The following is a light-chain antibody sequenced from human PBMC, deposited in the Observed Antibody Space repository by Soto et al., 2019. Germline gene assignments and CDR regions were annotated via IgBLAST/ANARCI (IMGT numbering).Light chain of an antibody. CDR3: CSYAGIYTFYV. V-gene: IGLV2-11*01. CDR2: DVS. J-gene: IGLJ1*01. Sequence: QSALTQPRSVSGSPGQSVTISCSGTSSDVGGYNYVSWYQQHPGKAPKLMIYDVSKRPSGVPDRFSGSKSGNTASLTISGLQDEDEADYYCCSYAGIYTFYVFGTGTKLTVL. CDR1: SSDVGGYNY.